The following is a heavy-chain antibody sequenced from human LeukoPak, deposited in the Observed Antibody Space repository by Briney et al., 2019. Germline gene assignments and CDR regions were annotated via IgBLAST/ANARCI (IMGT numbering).Heavy chain of an antibody. J-gene: IGHJ4*02. Sequence: SETLSLTCTVSGGSISSSSYYWGWIRQPPGKGLEWIGSIYYSGSTYYYPSLKSRVTISVDTSKNQFSLKLSSVTAADTAVYYCARHGRRSGYNWDRYYFDYWGQGTLVTVSS. CDR2: IYYSGST. D-gene: IGHD5-24*01. CDR3: ARHGRRSGYNWDRYYFDY. CDR1: GGSISSSSYY. V-gene: IGHV4-39*01.